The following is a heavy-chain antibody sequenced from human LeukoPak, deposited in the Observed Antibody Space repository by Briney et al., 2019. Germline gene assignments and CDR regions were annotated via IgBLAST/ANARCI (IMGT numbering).Heavy chain of an antibody. CDR1: GFTFSSYA. D-gene: IGHD6-19*01. Sequence: GGSLRLSCAASGFTFSSYAMSWVRQAPGKGLEWVGRIKSKTDGGTTDYAAPVKGRFTISRDDSKNTLYLQMNSLKTEDTAVYYCTWWQWLVREDAFDIWGQGTMVTVSS. J-gene: IGHJ3*02. CDR2: IKSKTDGGTT. CDR3: TWWQWLVREDAFDI. V-gene: IGHV3-15*01.